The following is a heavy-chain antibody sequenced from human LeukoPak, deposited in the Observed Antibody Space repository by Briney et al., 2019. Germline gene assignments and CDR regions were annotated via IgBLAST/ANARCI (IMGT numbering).Heavy chain of an antibody. Sequence: ASVTVYCMVSGYTFHSYYMHWVRQPPGHGLEGQEIINPSGDSTSYAQKFQGRVTMTRDTSTSTVYMELSSLRSEDTAVYYCARDLLRFGELSPDYWGQGTLVTVSS. D-gene: IGHD3-10*01. CDR2: INPSGDST. CDR3: ARDLLRFGELSPDY. J-gene: IGHJ4*02. V-gene: IGHV1-46*02. CDR1: GYTFHSYY.